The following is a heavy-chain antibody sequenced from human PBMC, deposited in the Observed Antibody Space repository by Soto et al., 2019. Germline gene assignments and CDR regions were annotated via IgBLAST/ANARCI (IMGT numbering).Heavy chain of an antibody. D-gene: IGHD5-18*01. CDR1: VDSVTSGNYY. CDR2: IYYSWST. Sequence: PSETLSLTCTVSVDSVTSGNYYWTWIRQPPGKGLEWVGHIYYSWSTNYSPSLKSRVTISLNTPNNQFSLKVTSVTAADTAVYYCAREIPRDGYNFGSGAMDVWGQGTTVTVSS. J-gene: IGHJ6*02. CDR3: AREIPRDGYNFGSGAMDV. V-gene: IGHV4-61*01.